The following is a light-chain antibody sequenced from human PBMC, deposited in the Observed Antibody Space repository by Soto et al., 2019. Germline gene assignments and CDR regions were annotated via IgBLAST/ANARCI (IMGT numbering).Light chain of an antibody. CDR3: QSYDSALSGVL. CDR1: SSNIGAGYD. V-gene: IGLV1-40*01. CDR2: GNL. Sequence: QSVLTQPPSVSGAPGQRVTISCTGSSSNIGAGYDVHWYQQLPGTAPKLLIYGNLNRPSGVPDRFSGSKSGTSASLAITGLQAEDEADYYCQSYDSALSGVLFGGGTKLTVL. J-gene: IGLJ2*01.